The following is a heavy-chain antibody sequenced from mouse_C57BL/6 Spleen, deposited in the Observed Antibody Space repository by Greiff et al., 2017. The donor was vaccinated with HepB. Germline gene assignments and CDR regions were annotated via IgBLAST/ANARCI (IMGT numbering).Heavy chain of an antibody. CDR3: ARGVLLHWYFDV. V-gene: IGHV1-69*01. Sequence: QVQLQQPGAELVMPGASVKLSCKASGYTFTSYWMHWVKQRPGQGLEWIGEIDPSDSYTNYNQKFKGKSTLTVDKSSSTAYMQLSSLTSEDSAVYYCARGVLLHWYFDVWGTGTTVTVSS. CDR1: GYTFTSYW. J-gene: IGHJ1*03. D-gene: IGHD1-1*01. CDR2: IDPSDSYT.